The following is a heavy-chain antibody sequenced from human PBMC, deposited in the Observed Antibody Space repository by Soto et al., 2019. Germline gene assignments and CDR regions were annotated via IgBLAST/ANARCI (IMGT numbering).Heavy chain of an antibody. V-gene: IGHV4-34*01. CDR3: ASRYCSSTSCRYRHPYNWFDP. D-gene: IGHD2-2*01. CDR1: GGSFSGYY. CDR2: INHSGST. J-gene: IGHJ5*02. Sequence: QVQLQQWGAGLLKPSETLSLTCAVYGGSFSGYYWSWIRQPPGKGLEWIGEINHSGSTNYNPSLKSRVTISVDTSKNQFSLKLSSVTAADTAVYYCASRYCSSTSCRYRHPYNWFDPWGQGTLVTVSS.